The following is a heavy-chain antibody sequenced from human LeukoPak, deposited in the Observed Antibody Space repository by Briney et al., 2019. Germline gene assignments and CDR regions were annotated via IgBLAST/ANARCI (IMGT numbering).Heavy chain of an antibody. CDR1: GYSFPTYW. Sequence: GESLKISCKGSGYSFPTYWIGWVRQMPGEGLEWMGIIYPGDSDTTYSPSFRGQVTISADKSISTAYLQWSSLKASDTAVYYCARVGGAEYSSSQPFDYWGQGTLVTVSS. V-gene: IGHV5-51*01. D-gene: IGHD6-13*01. CDR2: IYPGDSDT. J-gene: IGHJ4*02. CDR3: ARVGGAEYSSSQPFDY.